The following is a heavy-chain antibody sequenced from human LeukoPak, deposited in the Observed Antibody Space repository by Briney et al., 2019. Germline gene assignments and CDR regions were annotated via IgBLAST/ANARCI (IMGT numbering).Heavy chain of an antibody. J-gene: IGHJ4*02. CDR1: GGSFSTYY. CDR2: INDSGST. V-gene: IGHV4-34*01. CDR3: ARVRLYSSTYDY. D-gene: IGHD6-13*01. Sequence: SETLSLTCAVYGGSFSTYYWRWIRQPPGKGLEWIGEINDSGSTNYNPSLKSRVTISIDMSKNQFSLRLTSVTDADTAVYYCARVRLYSSTYDYWGQGTLVTVSS.